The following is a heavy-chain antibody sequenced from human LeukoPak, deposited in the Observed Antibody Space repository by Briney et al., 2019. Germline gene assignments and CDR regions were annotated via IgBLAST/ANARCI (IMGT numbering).Heavy chain of an antibody. CDR2: IYYSGST. V-gene: IGHV4-39*01. J-gene: IGHJ4*02. D-gene: IGHD1-26*01. Sequence: PSGTLSLTCTVSGGSISSSSYYWGWIRQPPGKGLEWIGSIYYSGSTYYNPSLKSRVTISVDTSKNQFSLKLSSVTAADTAVYYCARLVGATDYWGQGTLVTVSS. CDR3: ARLVGATDY. CDR1: GGSISSSSYY.